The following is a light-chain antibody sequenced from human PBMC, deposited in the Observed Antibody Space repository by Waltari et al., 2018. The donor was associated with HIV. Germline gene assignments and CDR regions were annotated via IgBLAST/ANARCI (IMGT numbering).Light chain of an antibody. CDR2: GAS. CDR1: QSVSSSY. Sequence: EVVLTQSPGTLSLSPAERATLSRSASQSVSSSYLAWYQQNPGQAPSLLIYGASSRATRMPDRFSGSRSGTDFTLTISRLEPEDFAVYYCQQYGSSPRTFGQGTKVEIK. V-gene: IGKV3-20*01. J-gene: IGKJ1*01. CDR3: QQYGSSPRT.